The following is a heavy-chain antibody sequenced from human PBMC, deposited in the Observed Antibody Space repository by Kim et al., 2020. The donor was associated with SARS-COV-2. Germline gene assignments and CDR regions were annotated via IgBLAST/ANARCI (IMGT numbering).Heavy chain of an antibody. CDR1: GFTFSGSW. J-gene: IGHJ6*02. CDR2: INSGEKYT. V-gene: IGHV3-74*01. CDR3: AGPRNTAYGMDV. D-gene: IGHD5-18*01. Sequence: GGSLRLSCSASGFTFSGSWMHWVRQAPGKGLVWVSRINSGEKYTSYADSVKGRFTISKDNAKNTLYLQMNSLRAEDTAVYYCAGPRNTAYGMDVWGQGTTVTVSS.